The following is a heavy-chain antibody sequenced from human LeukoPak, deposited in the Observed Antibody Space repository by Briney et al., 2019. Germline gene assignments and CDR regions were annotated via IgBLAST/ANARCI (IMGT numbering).Heavy chain of an antibody. J-gene: IGHJ4*02. CDR2: IYTSGST. D-gene: IGHD3-10*01. CDR3: ARDGVRGVIDY. V-gene: IGHV4-61*02. Sequence: SETLSLTCTVSGGSISSGSYYWSWIRQPAGTGLEWIGRIYTSGSTNYNPSLKSRVTISVDTSKNQFSLKLSSVTAADTAVYYCARDGVRGVIDYWGQGTLVTVSS. CDR1: GGSISSGSYY.